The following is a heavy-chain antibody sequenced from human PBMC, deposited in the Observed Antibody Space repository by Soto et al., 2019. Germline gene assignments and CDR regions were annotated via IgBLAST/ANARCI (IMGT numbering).Heavy chain of an antibody. CDR1: GIVFSDY. J-gene: IGHJ4*02. CDR3: ARVSPPFDY. Sequence: GGSLRLSCAASGIVFSDYMSWVRQAPGKGLEWLSYISGSGRTIYSADSVKGRLTISRDNAKNSLYLQMNSLRAEDTAVYYCARVSPPFDYWGQGTLVTVSS. V-gene: IGHV3-11*01. D-gene: IGHD3-3*02. CDR2: ISGSGRTI.